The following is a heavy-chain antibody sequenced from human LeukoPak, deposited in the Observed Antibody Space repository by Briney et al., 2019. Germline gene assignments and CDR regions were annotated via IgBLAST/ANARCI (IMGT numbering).Heavy chain of an antibody. CDR3: ARENDGFDI. CDR2: TYYRSKWYN. J-gene: IGHJ3*02. Sequence: SQTLSLTCALSGDSVSSNSGVWNWIRQSPSRGLEWLGRTYYRSKWYNDYAVSVKSRISINPDTSKNQFSLQLNSVTPEDTAVYYCARENDGFDIWGQGTMVTVSS. CDR1: GDSVSSNSGV. V-gene: IGHV6-1*01.